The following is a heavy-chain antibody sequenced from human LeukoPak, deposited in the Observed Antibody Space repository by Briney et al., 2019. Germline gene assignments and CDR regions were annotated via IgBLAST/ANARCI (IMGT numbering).Heavy chain of an antibody. Sequence: GESLKISCKGSGYSFTNYWIGWVRQMPGKGLEWMGIIYPGDSNIRYSPSFQGQVTISADKSISTAYLQWSSLEASDSAMYYCPRRSGGYSGYDPARWFDPWGQGTLVTVSS. J-gene: IGHJ5*02. CDR3: PRRSGGYSGYDPARWFDP. CDR1: GYSFTNYW. D-gene: IGHD5-12*01. V-gene: IGHV5-51*01. CDR2: IYPGDSNI.